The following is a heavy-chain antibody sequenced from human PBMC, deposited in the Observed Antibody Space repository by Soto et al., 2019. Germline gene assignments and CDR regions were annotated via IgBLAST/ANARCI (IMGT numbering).Heavy chain of an antibody. Sequence: EASVKVSCKASGYTFTRSGISWARQAPGQGPEWMGWISSYNGDTNYAQKLQGRVTMTTDTSTSTAYMELRSLRSDDTAVYYCARGRDNWFDPWGQGTLVTVSS. J-gene: IGHJ5*02. CDR2: ISSYNGDT. CDR1: GYTFTRSG. CDR3: ARGRDNWFDP. V-gene: IGHV1-18*01.